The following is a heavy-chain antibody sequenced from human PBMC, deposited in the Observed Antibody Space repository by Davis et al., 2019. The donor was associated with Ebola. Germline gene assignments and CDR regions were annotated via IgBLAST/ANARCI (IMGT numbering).Heavy chain of an antibody. Sequence: ASVKVSCKASGYTFTSYGISWVRQAPGQGLEWMGWISAYNGNTNYAQKLQGRVTMTTDTSTSTAYMELRSLRSDDTAVYYCARDYDFVNNRDAFDIWGQGTMVTVSS. CDR2: ISAYNGNT. CDR3: ARDYDFVNNRDAFDI. D-gene: IGHD3-3*01. J-gene: IGHJ3*02. CDR1: GYTFTSYG. V-gene: IGHV1-18*01.